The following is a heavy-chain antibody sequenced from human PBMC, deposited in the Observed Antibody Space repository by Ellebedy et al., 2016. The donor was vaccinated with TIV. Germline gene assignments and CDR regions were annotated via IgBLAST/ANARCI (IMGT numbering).Heavy chain of an antibody. CDR2: ISYHGTYK. CDR3: ARPWRY. J-gene: IGHJ4*02. V-gene: IGHV3-30*03. Sequence: GESLKISCAASGFTFSDYGMHWVRQTQGKGLEWVAAISYHGTYKYYADSVKGRFTISRDNSKNTLYLQMNSLRAEDTAVYYCARPWRYWGQGTQVTVSS. CDR1: GFTFSDYG.